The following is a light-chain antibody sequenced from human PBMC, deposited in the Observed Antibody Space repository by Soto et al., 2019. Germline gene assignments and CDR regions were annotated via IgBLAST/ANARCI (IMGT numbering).Light chain of an antibody. CDR1: QSISSW. CDR2: DAF. Sequence: DIQMTQSPSSLSSSVGDRVTITCRASQSISSWLAWYQQKPGKAPKLLIFDAFSLESGVPSRFSGSRSGTEFTLTISSLQPDDYATYYCQHLNSYPITFGQGTKVDIK. CDR3: QHLNSYPIT. V-gene: IGKV1-5*01. J-gene: IGKJ1*01.